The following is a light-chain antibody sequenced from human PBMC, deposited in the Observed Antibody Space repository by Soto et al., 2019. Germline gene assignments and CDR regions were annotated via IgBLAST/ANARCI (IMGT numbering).Light chain of an antibody. CDR3: QQRASWPPFT. J-gene: IGKJ2*01. V-gene: IGKV3-11*01. CDR1: QGIGST. Sequence: EIVLTQSPAALSVSPGERVTLSCRASQGIGSTLAWYQQKPGQTPRLLIYDSSTRATGIPARFSGSGSGTDFTLTIVGLEPEDFAIYYCQQRASWPPFTFGQGTKLEV. CDR2: DSS.